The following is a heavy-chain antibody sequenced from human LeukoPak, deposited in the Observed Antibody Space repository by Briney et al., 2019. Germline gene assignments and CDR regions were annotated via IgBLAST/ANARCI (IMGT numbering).Heavy chain of an antibody. CDR3: AKGGYYERPWYFDY. CDR2: ISSSATYI. Sequence: NPGGSLRLSCAAAGFTFSSYSMNWVRQAEGRGMEWVSFISSSATYIYYADSLKGRFTISRDNAKNSLYLQMNSLRAEDTAVYYCAKGGYYERPWYFDYWGQGTLVTVSS. J-gene: IGHJ4*02. V-gene: IGHV3-21*01. CDR1: GFTFSSYS. D-gene: IGHD3-22*01.